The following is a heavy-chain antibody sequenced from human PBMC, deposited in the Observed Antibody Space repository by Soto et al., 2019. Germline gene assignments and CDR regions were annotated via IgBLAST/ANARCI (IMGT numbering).Heavy chain of an antibody. CDR3: ARVHVMVVAGSTFDY. Sequence: SETLSLTCTVSGYSISSGSCWAWIRQPPGKGPEWIASIYHGGTTFYNPSLKSRITISVDTSNNQFSLKLTSVTAADTAVYYCARVHVMVVAGSTFDYWGHGTLVTVSS. CDR1: GYSISSGSC. J-gene: IGHJ4*01. CDR2: IYHGGTT. D-gene: IGHD6-19*01. V-gene: IGHV4-38-2*02.